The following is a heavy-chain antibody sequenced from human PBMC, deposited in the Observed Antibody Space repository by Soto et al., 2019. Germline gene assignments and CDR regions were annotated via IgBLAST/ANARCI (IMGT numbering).Heavy chain of an antibody. Sequence: QVQLVESGGGVVQPGRSLRLSCAAYGFTFSSYGMHWVRQAPGKGLEWVAVIWYDGSNKYYADSVKGRFTISRDNSKNTLYLQMNSLRAEDTAVYYCARDGCGGDCYAFDYWGQGTLVTVSS. CDR3: ARDGCGGDCYAFDY. CDR2: IWYDGSNK. CDR1: GFTFSSYG. D-gene: IGHD2-21*02. J-gene: IGHJ4*02. V-gene: IGHV3-33*01.